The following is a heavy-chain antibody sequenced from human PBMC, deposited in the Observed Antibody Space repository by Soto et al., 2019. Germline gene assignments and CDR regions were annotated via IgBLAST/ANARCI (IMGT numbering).Heavy chain of an antibody. CDR2: IIPIFGTA. D-gene: IGHD3-10*01. V-gene: IGHV1-69*12. CDR3: ARDSRGYGSANYFDY. CDR1: GGTFSSYA. Sequence: QVQLVQSGAEVKKPGSSVKVSCKASGGTFSSYAISWVRQAPGQGLEWMGGIIPIFGTANYAQKFQGRVKITADESTSTAYMELSSLRSEDKAVYYCARDSRGYGSANYFDYWGQGTLVTVSS. J-gene: IGHJ4*02.